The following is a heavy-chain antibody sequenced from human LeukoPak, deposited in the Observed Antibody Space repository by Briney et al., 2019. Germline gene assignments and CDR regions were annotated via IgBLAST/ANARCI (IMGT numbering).Heavy chain of an antibody. D-gene: IGHD3-16*01. CDR2: ISYDGSNK. J-gene: IGHJ5*02. CDR3: ARDNPWGPSEWFDP. Sequence: GRSLRLSCAASGFTFSSYAMHWVRQAPGKGLEWVAVISYDGSNKYHANSVKGRFTISRDNSKNTLYLQMNSLRAEDTAVYYCARDNPWGPSEWFDPWGQGTLVTVSS. V-gene: IGHV3-30*01. CDR1: GFTFSSYA.